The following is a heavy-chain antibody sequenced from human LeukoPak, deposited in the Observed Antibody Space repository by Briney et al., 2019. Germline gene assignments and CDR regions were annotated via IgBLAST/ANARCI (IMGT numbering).Heavy chain of an antibody. CDR1: GGSFSVYY. D-gene: IGHD3-9*01. V-gene: IGHV4-34*01. J-gene: IGHJ5*02. CDR3: ESIPYDILTGYYKLDWFDP. Sequence: SETLSLTCAVYGGSFSVYYWSWIRQPPGKGREWIGEINHSGSTNYNPSLKSRVTISEDTSKNQFSLKLSSVTAADTAVYYCESIPYDILTGYYKLDWFDPWGQGTLVTVSS. CDR2: INHSGST.